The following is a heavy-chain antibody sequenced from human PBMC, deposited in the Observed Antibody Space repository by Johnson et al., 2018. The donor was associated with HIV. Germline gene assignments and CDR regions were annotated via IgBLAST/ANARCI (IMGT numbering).Heavy chain of an antibody. CDR2: ISSSGSTR. D-gene: IGHD6-19*01. J-gene: IGHJ3*02. V-gene: IGHV3-11*04. CDR3: AGRSSAWYEDAFDI. Sequence: QVQLVEFGGGLVKPGGSLRLSCAASGFTFSDYYMNWIRQAPGKGLDWVSYISSSGSTRYSAVSVKGRFTISRDSSKNTLFLQMKSLRVEDTAIYYCAGRSSAWYEDAFDIWGQGTMVTVSS. CDR1: GFTFSDYY.